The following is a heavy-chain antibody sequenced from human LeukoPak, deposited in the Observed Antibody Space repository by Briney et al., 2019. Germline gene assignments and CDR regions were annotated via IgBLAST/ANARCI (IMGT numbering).Heavy chain of an antibody. CDR2: ISASSNYK. V-gene: IGHV3-23*01. D-gene: IGHD2-2*01. Sequence: GGSLRLSCAASGFTFGNYAFSWVRQAPGKGLELISQISASSNYKYYADSVKGRFTISRDNSKNTLFLQMSSLTAEDTAVYFCAKGRRSCNSASCHLWYFDLWGPGTLVSVSS. J-gene: IGHJ2*01. CDR3: AKGRRSCNSASCHLWYFDL. CDR1: GFTFGNYA.